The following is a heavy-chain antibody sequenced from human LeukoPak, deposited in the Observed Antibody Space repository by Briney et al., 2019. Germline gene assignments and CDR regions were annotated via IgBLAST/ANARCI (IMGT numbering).Heavy chain of an antibody. D-gene: IGHD6-19*01. Sequence: GGSLRLSCAASGFTFNTYAMYWVRQAPGKGLEWVSAISGSSGSTYYADSVKGRFTISRDNSKNTLYLQMNSLRAEDTAVYYCAKNRAGSGWDSAVWGQGTLVTVSS. CDR1: GFTFNTYA. CDR3: AKNRAGSGWDSAV. V-gene: IGHV3-23*01. CDR2: ISGSSGST. J-gene: IGHJ4*02.